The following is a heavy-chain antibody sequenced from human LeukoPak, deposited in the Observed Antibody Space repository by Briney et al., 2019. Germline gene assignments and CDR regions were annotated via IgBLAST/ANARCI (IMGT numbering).Heavy chain of an antibody. CDR1: GFSISSYY. CDR3: ARRKLQYCSGGSCYGGLYNWFDP. CDR2: IYYSGST. V-gene: IGHV4-59*08. Sequence: SGPLSLTCTVSGFSISSYYWSWIRPPPGKGLEWIGYIYYSGSTNYNPSLKSRVTISVDTSKNQFSLKLSSGTAADTAVYYCARRKLQYCSGGSCYGGLYNWFDPWGQGTLVTVSS. D-gene: IGHD2-15*01. J-gene: IGHJ5*02.